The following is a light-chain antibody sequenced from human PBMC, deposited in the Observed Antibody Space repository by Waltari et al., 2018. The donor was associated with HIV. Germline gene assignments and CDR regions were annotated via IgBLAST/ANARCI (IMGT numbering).Light chain of an antibody. CDR3: SSFAGSNNLMV. J-gene: IGLJ2*01. Sequence: QSALTQPPSASGSPGQSVTISCTGTSSDVGGYHYFSSYQQHPGKAPKPMIYQVNKRPSGVPARFSGTKSGNRASLAVSGLQAEDEADYYCSSFAGSNNLMVFGGGTKLTVL. V-gene: IGLV2-8*01. CDR1: SSDVGGYHY. CDR2: QVN.